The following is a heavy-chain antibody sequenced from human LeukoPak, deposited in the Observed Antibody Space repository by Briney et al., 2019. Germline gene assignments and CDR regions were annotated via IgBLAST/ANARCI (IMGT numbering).Heavy chain of an antibody. V-gene: IGHV4-4*07. J-gene: IGHJ4*02. D-gene: IGHD2-2*01. CDR3: ASGGVGGYCSSTSCYSPFDY. Sequence: PSQTLSLTCTVSGGSISSYYWSWIRQPAGKGLEWIGRIYTSGSTNYNPSLKSRVTMSVDTSKNQFSLKLSSVTAADTAVYYCASGGVGGYCSSTSCYSPFDYWGQGTLVTVSS. CDR1: GGSISSYY. CDR2: IYTSGST.